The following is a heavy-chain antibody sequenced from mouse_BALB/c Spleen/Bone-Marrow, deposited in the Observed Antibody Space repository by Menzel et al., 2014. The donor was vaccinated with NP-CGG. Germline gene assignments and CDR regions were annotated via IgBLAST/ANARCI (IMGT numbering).Heavy chain of an antibody. CDR2: ICGGGSYI. V-gene: IGHV5-9-2*01. CDR1: GFTFSSYG. CDR3: SKHADYDQTEVSFVY. D-gene: IGHD2-4*01. Sequence: EVMLVESGGNLVKSGGSLKLSCAASGFTFSSYGMSWVRQTPEKRLEWVASICGGGSYILYRVSGKGGFTISSDNAKNNLYLQLNSLRAEETALYYCSKHADYDQTEVSFVYWGQGTPLTVSA. J-gene: IGHJ3*01.